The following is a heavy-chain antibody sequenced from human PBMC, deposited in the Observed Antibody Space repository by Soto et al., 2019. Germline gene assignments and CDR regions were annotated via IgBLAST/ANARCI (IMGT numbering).Heavy chain of an antibody. CDR3: ARAQLAYYDFWRVGMDV. V-gene: IGHV1-18*01. Sequence: QVQLVQSGAEVKKPGASVKVSCKASGYTFTSYGISWVRQAPGQGLEWMGWISAYNGNTNYAQKLQGRVTMTTDTSTSTAYMELRSLRSDDTAVYYGARAQLAYYDFWRVGMDVWGQGTTVTVSS. J-gene: IGHJ6*02. CDR2: ISAYNGNT. CDR1: GYTFTSYG. D-gene: IGHD3-3*01.